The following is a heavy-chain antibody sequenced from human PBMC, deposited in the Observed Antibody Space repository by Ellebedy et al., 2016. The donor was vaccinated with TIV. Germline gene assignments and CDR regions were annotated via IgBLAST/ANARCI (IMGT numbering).Heavy chain of an antibody. CDR3: ARDPGGGGNYGDNWFDP. CDR2: MYSDGGA. CDR1: GFTVSSYF. Sequence: GESLKISCEASGFTVSSYFMSWVRQAPGKGLEWVAVMYSDGGANYTDSVKGRFTISRDNSRNTPYLQMNSLRAEDTAVYYCARDPGGGGNYGDNWFDPWGQGTLVTVSS. V-gene: IGHV3-66*01. D-gene: IGHD4-17*01. J-gene: IGHJ5*02.